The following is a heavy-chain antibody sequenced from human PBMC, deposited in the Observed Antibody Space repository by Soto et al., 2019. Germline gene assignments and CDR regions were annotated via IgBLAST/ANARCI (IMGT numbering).Heavy chain of an antibody. CDR3: ARGWGLVS. V-gene: IGHV1-69*01. J-gene: IGHJ4*02. CDR1: GGSLTSYP. Sequence: QMEQSGAEVRKPGSSVKVSCKPSGGSLTSYPMAWVRQAPGQGVEWMGGIIPIHGTTEYAQKFQGRVTMTADESTNRASLELTGLKSEDTDVYYCARGWGLVSWGQGTLVTVSS. CDR2: IIPIHGTT. D-gene: IGHD3-16*01.